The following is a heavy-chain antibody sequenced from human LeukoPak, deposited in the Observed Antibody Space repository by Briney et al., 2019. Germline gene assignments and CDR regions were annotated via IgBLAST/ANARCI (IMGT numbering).Heavy chain of an antibody. D-gene: IGHD1-26*01. CDR2: IYSDGST. Sequence: GGSLRLSCAASGFTVSSNYMSWVRQAPGKGLEWVSEIYSDGSTYYAASVKGRFSISRDNSKNTVYLQMNSLRAGDTAVYYCARDLREHGVFDIWGQGTMVTVSS. CDR3: ARDLREHGVFDI. V-gene: IGHV3-53*01. J-gene: IGHJ3*02. CDR1: GFTVSSNY.